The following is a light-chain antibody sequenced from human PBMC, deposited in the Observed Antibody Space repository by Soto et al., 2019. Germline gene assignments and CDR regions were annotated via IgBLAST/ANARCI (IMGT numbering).Light chain of an antibody. Sequence: DIQMTQSPSFVSASLGDRVTISCRASQGITSWLAWYQQKPGKAPKLLIYAASTLQGGVPSRFSGSGSGTEFTLTISSLQPEDFATYYCQQATSFPRTFGQGTKVDIK. J-gene: IGKJ1*01. CDR3: QQATSFPRT. CDR2: AAS. CDR1: QGITSW. V-gene: IGKV1-12*01.